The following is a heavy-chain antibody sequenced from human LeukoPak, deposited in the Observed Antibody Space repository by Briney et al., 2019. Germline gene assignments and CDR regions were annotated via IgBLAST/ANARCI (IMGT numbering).Heavy chain of an antibody. CDR1: GFTFSSYA. CDR3: AKDLAIFGVVITGLGY. D-gene: IGHD3-3*01. Sequence: PGGSLRLSCAASGFTFSSYAMSWVRQAPGKGLEWVSAISGSGGSTYYADSVKGRFAISRDNSKNTLYLQMNSLRAEDTAVYYCAKDLAIFGVVITGLGYWGQGTLVTVSS. CDR2: ISGSGGST. J-gene: IGHJ4*02. V-gene: IGHV3-23*01.